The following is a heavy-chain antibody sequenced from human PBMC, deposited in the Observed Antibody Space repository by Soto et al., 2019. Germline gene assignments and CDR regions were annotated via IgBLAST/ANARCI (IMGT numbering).Heavy chain of an antibody. V-gene: IGHV3-30-3*01. D-gene: IGHD6-19*01. CDR3: ARERLAGKVYYYGMDV. Sequence: GGSLRLSCAASGFTFSSYAMHFVHQAPCKWLWWVAVISYDGSNKYYADSVKGRFTISRDNSKNTLYLQMNSLRAEDTAVYYCARERLAGKVYYYGMDVWGQGTTGTFSS. J-gene: IGHJ6*02. CDR1: GFTFSSYA. CDR2: ISYDGSNK.